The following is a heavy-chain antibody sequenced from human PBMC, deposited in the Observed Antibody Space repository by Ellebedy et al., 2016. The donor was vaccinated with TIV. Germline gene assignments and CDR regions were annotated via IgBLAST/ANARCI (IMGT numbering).Heavy chain of an antibody. Sequence: GESLKISCAASGFTFSDFWMRWVRQAPGNGLEWVATIKEDESEKYYVDSVKGRFTISSDNAKNSLYLQMNSLRTGDTAVYYWARQISDSFDYWGQGTLVTASS. CDR1: GFTFSDFW. CDR2: IKEDESEK. J-gene: IGHJ4*02. V-gene: IGHV3-7*03. CDR3: ARQISDSFDY. D-gene: IGHD2-15*01.